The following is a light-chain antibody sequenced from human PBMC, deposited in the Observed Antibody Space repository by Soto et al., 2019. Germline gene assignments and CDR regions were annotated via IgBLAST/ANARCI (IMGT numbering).Light chain of an antibody. CDR2: GAS. J-gene: IGKJ2*01. V-gene: IGKV3-15*01. Sequence: EIVMTQSPATLSVSPGERATLSCRASQSVSRNVAWYQQKPGQAPRLLMYGASTRATGIPARFSGSGSGTEFTLTISSLQSEDFAVYYCQQYNNWPPSYTFGQGTKLEIK. CDR1: QSVSRN. CDR3: QQYNNWPPSYT.